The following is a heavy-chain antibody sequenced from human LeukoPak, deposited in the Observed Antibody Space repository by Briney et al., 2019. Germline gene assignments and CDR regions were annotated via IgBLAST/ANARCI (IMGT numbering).Heavy chain of an antibody. Sequence: GASVKVSCKASGYTFTSYDINWVRQATGQGLEWMGWMNPNSGNTGHAQRFQGRVTMTRNTSISTAYMELSSLRSEDTAVYYCARWIAAAGTTTDAFDIWGQGTMVTVSS. D-gene: IGHD6-13*01. CDR1: GYTFTSYD. V-gene: IGHV1-8*01. CDR3: ARWIAAAGTTTDAFDI. CDR2: MNPNSGNT. J-gene: IGHJ3*02.